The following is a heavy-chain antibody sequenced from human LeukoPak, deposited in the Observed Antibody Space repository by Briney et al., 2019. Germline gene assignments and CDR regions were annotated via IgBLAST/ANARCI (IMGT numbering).Heavy chain of an antibody. CDR3: AKDLAPAAY. CDR1: GFTFSSSS. D-gene: IGHD2-2*01. V-gene: IGHV3-23*01. Sequence: GGPLRLSCAASGFTFSSSSMSWVRQAPGKRLEWVSALTGSGGSTYYADSVKGRFTISRDNSKKTLFLQMNSLRAEDTAVYYCAKDLAPAAYWGQGTLVTVSS. CDR2: LTGSGGST. J-gene: IGHJ4*02.